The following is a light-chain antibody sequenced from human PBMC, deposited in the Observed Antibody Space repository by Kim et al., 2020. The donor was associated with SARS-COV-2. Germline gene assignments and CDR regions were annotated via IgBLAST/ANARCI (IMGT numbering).Light chain of an antibody. CDR3: QQYGSSPLT. V-gene: IGKV3-20*01. Sequence: SPGGRATLSCRDSQSVSSSYLAWYQQKPGQAPRLLIYGESSRATGIPDRFSGSGSGTDFTLTISRLEPEDFAVYYCQQYGSSPLTFGGGTKVDIK. CDR1: QSVSSSY. J-gene: IGKJ4*01. CDR2: GES.